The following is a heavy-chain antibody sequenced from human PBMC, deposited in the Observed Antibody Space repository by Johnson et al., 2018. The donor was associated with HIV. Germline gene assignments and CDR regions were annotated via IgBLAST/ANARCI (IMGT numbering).Heavy chain of an antibody. CDR2: ISGSGGST. V-gene: IGHV3-23*04. CDR3: ARSQYSGRTGGAFDI. CDR1: GFTFSSYA. Sequence: VQLVESGGGLVQPGGSLRLSCAASGFTFSSYAMSWVRQAPGKGLEWVSAISGSGGSTYYADSVKGRFTISRDTSKNTLYLQMNSLRAEETAVYYCARSQYSGRTGGAFDIWGQGTMVTVSS. D-gene: IGHD1-26*01. J-gene: IGHJ3*02.